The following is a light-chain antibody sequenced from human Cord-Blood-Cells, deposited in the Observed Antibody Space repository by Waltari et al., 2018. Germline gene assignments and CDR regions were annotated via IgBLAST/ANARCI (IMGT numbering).Light chain of an antibody. CDR3: QAWDSSTAV. CDR2: QDS. J-gene: IGLJ7*01. CDR1: KLGDKY. V-gene: IGLV3-1*01. Sequence: SYALPQPPSVSVSPGQPASITCSGAKLGDKYACWYQQKPGQSPVLVIYQDSKRPSGIPERFSGSNSGNTATLTISGTQAMDEADYYCQAWDSSTAVFGGGTQLTVL.